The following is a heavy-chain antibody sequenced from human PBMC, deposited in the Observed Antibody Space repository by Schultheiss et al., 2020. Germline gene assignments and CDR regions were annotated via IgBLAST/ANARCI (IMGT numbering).Heavy chain of an antibody. V-gene: IGHV4-39*07. Sequence: SDTLSLTCTVSGGSISSSSYYWGWIRQPPGKGLEWIGSIYYSGSTNYNPSLKSRVTISVDTSKNQFSLKLSSVTAADTAVYYCARGVSNFWSGYPSNWFDPWGQGTLVTVSS. CDR1: GGSISSSSYY. CDR2: IYYSGST. J-gene: IGHJ5*02. D-gene: IGHD3-3*01. CDR3: ARGVSNFWSGYPSNWFDP.